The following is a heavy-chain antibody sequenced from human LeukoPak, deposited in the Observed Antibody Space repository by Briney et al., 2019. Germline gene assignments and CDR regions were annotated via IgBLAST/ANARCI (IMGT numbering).Heavy chain of an antibody. CDR2: VNSDGSST. V-gene: IGHV3-74*01. CDR1: GSTFSSYW. J-gene: IGHJ4*02. D-gene: IGHD1-26*01. CDR3: ARGYSGTYRLGY. Sequence: GGSLRLSCASSGSTFSSYWMHWVRQAPGKGLAWVSRVNSDGSSTDYADSVKGRFTISRDNAKNTLYLQMNSLRAEDTAVYYCARGYSGTYRLGYWGQGTLVTVSS.